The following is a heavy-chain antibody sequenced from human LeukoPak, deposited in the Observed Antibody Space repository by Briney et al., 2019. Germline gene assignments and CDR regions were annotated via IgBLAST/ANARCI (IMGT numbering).Heavy chain of an antibody. Sequence: GGSLRLSCAASGFTFSSYAMSWVRQAPGKGLEWVSFISGSGDSTYYADSVKGRFTISRDNSKNTLYLQMNSLRAEDTAAYYCARGRGSTAGLFDYWGQGTLVTVSS. J-gene: IGHJ4*02. CDR2: ISGSGDST. D-gene: IGHD5-12*01. CDR3: ARGRGSTAGLFDY. CDR1: GFTFSSYA. V-gene: IGHV3-23*01.